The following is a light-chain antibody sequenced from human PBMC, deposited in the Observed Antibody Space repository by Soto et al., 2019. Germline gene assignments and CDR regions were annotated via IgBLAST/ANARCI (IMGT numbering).Light chain of an antibody. V-gene: IGKV3-20*01. Sequence: EIVLTQSPGTLSLSPGERATLSCRTSQSVSSSYLAWYQQKPGQAPRLLIYGASTRATGIPDRFSGSGSGTEFTLTISRLEPEDFAVYYCQQYGTSFCTFGQGTKVEIK. J-gene: IGKJ1*01. CDR1: QSVSSSY. CDR3: QQYGTSFCT. CDR2: GAS.